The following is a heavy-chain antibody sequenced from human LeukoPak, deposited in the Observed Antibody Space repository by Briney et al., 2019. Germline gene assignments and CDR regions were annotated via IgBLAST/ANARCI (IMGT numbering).Heavy chain of an antibody. Sequence: TVGCLRLSCAASGFTFSHYTMNWVRQAPGKGLEWVSSISSSSNYIYYADSVKGRFTVSRDNAKNSLYLQMNSLRAEDTAVYYCARDGNAYNSDYWGQGTLVTVSS. CDR1: GFTFSHYT. J-gene: IGHJ4*02. V-gene: IGHV3-21*01. CDR2: ISSSSNYI. D-gene: IGHD5-24*01. CDR3: ARDGNAYNSDY.